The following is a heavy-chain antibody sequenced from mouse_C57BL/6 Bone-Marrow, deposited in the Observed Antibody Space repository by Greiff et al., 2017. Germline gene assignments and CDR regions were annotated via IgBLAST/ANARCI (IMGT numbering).Heavy chain of an antibody. V-gene: IGHV10-1*01. CDR3: VKSSGPGYFDY. CDR2: IRSKSNNYAT. CDR1: GFSFNTYA. J-gene: IGHJ2*01. D-gene: IGHD3-2*02. Sequence: EVMLVESGGGLVQPKGSLKLSCAASGFSFNTYAMNWVRQAPGKGLEWVARIRSKSNNYATYYADSVKDRFTISRDDSESMLYLQMNNLKTEDTAMYYCVKSSGPGYFDYWGQGTTLTVSS.